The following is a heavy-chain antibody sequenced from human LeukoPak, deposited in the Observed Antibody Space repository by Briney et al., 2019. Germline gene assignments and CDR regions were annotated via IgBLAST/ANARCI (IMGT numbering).Heavy chain of an antibody. CDR1: GFTFSNYS. CDR2: ISSRSSNI. CDR3: ARETMSSSWTYDY. V-gene: IGHV3-48*02. D-gene: IGHD6-13*01. J-gene: IGHJ4*02. Sequence: GGSLRLSCAASGFTFSNYSMNWVRQAPGKGLEWVSYISSRSSNIYYADSVKGRFTISRDNAENSLFLQMISLRDEDTAVYYCARETMSSSWTYDYWGQGTLVTVSS.